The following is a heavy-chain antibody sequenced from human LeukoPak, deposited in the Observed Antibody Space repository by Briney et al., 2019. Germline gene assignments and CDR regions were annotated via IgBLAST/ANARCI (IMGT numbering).Heavy chain of an antibody. V-gene: IGHV3-7*01. CDR3: ARDLMGATHYFQH. J-gene: IGHJ1*01. D-gene: IGHD1-26*01. Sequence: PGGSLRLSCAASGFTVSSNYMSWVRQAPGKGLEWVANIKQDGSEKNYVDSVKGRFTISRDNAKNSLYLQMNSLRAEDTAVYYCARDLMGATHYFQHWGQGTLVTVSS. CDR2: IKQDGSEK. CDR1: GFTVSSNY.